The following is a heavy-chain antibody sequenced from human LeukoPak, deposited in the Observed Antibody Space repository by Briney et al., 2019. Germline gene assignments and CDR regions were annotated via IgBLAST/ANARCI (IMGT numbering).Heavy chain of an antibody. CDR1: GSTFTDHY. CDR3: VRDFDWGPDY. D-gene: IGHD3-9*01. J-gene: IGHJ4*02. Sequence: ASVKLSCTASGSTFTDHYLHWVRQVPGQGLEWMGGINVKSGARIYAQKFQDRITVTRDASITTMYLELNRLTSDDTAVYYCVRDFDWGPDYWGQGTLVAVSS. CDR2: INVKSGAR. V-gene: IGHV1-2*02.